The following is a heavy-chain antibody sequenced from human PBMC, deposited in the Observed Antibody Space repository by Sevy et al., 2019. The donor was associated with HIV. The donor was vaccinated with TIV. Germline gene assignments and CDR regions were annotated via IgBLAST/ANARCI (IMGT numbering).Heavy chain of an antibody. CDR2: ISSDGSKR. Sequence: GGSLRLSCAASGFNFSPYALHWVRQVPGKGPEWVATISSDGSKRYYTDSVKGRFSISRDNSKNTLYLQMNNLTPEDTAVFYCAKEGYYYDSRSSDWFDPWGQGALVTVSS. CDR3: AKEGYYYDSRSSDWFDP. D-gene: IGHD3-22*01. CDR1: GFNFSPYA. J-gene: IGHJ5*02. V-gene: IGHV3-30*18.